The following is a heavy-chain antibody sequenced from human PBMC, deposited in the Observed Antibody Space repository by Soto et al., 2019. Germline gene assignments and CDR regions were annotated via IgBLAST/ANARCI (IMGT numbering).Heavy chain of an antibody. CDR3: ARDGRWFGESHYYYGMDV. CDR2: IYHSGGT. Sequence: SETLSLTCAVSGYSISSGCYWGWIRQPPGKGLEWIGSIYHSGGTYYNPSLKSRVTISVDTSKNQFSLKLSSVTAADTAVYYCARDGRWFGESHYYYGMDVWGKGTTVTV. V-gene: IGHV4-38-2*02. J-gene: IGHJ6*04. CDR1: GYSISSGCY. D-gene: IGHD3-10*01.